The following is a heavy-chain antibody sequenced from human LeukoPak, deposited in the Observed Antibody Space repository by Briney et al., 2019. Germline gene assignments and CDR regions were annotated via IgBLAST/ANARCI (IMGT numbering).Heavy chain of an antibody. D-gene: IGHD6-19*01. J-gene: IGHJ4*02. CDR2: IWHDGYNE. V-gene: IGHV3-33*01. Sequence: GRSLRLSCAASGINVIGYGMHWVRQAPGKGLEWVADIWHDGYNEHYADSVKGRFSVSRDNPKNTVYLEMTSLRDDDTAVYFCAGAEGYGWFNYWGQGSMVTVSS. CDR3: AGAEGYGWFNY. CDR1: GINVIGYG.